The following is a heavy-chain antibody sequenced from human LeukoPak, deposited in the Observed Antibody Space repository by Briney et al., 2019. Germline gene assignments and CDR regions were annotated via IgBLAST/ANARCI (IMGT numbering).Heavy chain of an antibody. J-gene: IGHJ4*02. CDR2: IWYDGSNK. D-gene: IGHD6-19*01. Sequence: GMSLRLSCAASGFTFSSYGMHWVRQAPGKGLEWVAVIWYDGSNKYYADSVKGRFTISRDNSKNTLYLQMNSLRAEDTAVYYCARDSGLAVAGLLDYWGQGTLVTVSS. V-gene: IGHV3-33*01. CDR3: ARDSGLAVAGLLDY. CDR1: GFTFSSYG.